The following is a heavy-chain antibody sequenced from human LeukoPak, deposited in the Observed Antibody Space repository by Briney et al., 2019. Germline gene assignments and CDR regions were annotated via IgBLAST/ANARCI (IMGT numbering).Heavy chain of an antibody. CDR3: ARDSRYSSSWYMAGY. V-gene: IGHV4-34*01. CDR2: INHSGST. Sequence: SETLSLTCAVYGGSFSGYYWSWLRQPPGKGLEWLGEINHSGSTNYNPSLKSRVTISVDTSKNQFSLKLSSVTAADTAVYYCARDSRYSSSWYMAGYWGQGTLVTVSS. J-gene: IGHJ4*02. CDR1: GGSFSGYY. D-gene: IGHD6-13*01.